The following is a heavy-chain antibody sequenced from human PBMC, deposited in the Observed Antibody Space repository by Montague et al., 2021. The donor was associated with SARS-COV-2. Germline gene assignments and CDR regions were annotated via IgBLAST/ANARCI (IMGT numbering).Heavy chain of an antibody. Sequence: TLSLTCTVSGGSISSGDYYWTWIRQHPGKGLEWIGYIYYTRSTYYNPSLKSRVTISLDTSKNQFSLKLSSVTAADTAVYFCVNENRNNGQGFDPWGQGTLVTVSS. V-gene: IGHV4-31*03. CDR3: VNENRNNGQGFDP. D-gene: IGHD1/OR15-1a*01. CDR2: IYYTRST. CDR1: GGSISSGDYY. J-gene: IGHJ5*02.